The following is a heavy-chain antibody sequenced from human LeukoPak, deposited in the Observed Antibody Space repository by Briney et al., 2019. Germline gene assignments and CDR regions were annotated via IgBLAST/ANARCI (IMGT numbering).Heavy chain of an antibody. V-gene: IGHV4-39*01. Sequence: SETLSLTCTVSGGSISSNTHYWGWLRQPPGKGLEWIGNIFHTGSTYYNPSLKSRVTISVDTSKNQFSLKLNSVTAADTAVYYCARQDDTTAGAQRNFYYYMDVWGKGTTVTVSS. J-gene: IGHJ6*03. CDR2: IFHTGST. D-gene: IGHD3-9*01. CDR1: GGSISSNTHY. CDR3: ARQDDTTAGAQRNFYYYMDV.